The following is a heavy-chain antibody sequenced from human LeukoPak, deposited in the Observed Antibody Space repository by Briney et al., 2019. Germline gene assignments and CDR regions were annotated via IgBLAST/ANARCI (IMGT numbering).Heavy chain of an antibody. CDR2: IYYSGST. J-gene: IGHJ3*02. V-gene: IGHV4-39*01. CDR1: GGFISSSSYY. D-gene: IGHD3-22*01. Sequence: SETLSLTCTVSGGFISSSSYYWGWIRQPPGKGLEWIGSIYYSGSTYYNPSLKSRVTISVDTSKNQFSLKLSSVTAADTAVYYCARHYDSSGYADAFGIWGQGTMVTVSS. CDR3: ARHYDSSGYADAFGI.